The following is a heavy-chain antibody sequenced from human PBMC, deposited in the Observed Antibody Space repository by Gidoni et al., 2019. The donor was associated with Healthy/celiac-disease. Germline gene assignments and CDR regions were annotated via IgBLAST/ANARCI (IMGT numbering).Heavy chain of an antibody. J-gene: IGHJ6*02. CDR1: GFTFSSYA. V-gene: IGHV3-30-3*01. D-gene: IGHD2-2*02. CDR2: ISYYGSNK. Sequence: QVQLVESGGGVVQPGRSLRLSCAASGFTFSSYAMPWVRQAPGKGLEWVAVISYYGSNKYYADSVKGRFTISRDNSKNTLYLQMNSLRAEDTAVYYCARDRGGYCSSTSCYTGHYYYYGMDVWGQGTTVTVSS. CDR3: ARDRGGYCSSTSCYTGHYYYYGMDV.